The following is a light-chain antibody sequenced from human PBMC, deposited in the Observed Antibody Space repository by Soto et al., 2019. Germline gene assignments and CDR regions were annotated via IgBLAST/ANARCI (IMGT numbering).Light chain of an antibody. V-gene: IGKV3-11*01. CDR1: QSVSSY. CDR2: DAS. J-gene: IGKJ2*01. CDR3: QQRNSWPRT. Sequence: EIVLTQSPATLSLSPGERATLSCRASQSVSSYLAWYQQKPGQAPRLLIYDASNRASDIPARFSGSGSGTDFTLTITSLEPEDFAIYYCQQRNSWPRTFGQGTKLEIK.